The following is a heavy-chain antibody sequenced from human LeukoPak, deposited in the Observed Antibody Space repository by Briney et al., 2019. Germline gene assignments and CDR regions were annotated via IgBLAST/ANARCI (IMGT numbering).Heavy chain of an antibody. J-gene: IGHJ3*02. Sequence: GGSLRLSCAASDFSFITYAMSWVRQAPGKGLEWVSTISGGGDATYYADSVKGRFTISRDNSKNTLYLQMNSPRAEDTAVYYCARSTYSYGTSDAFDIWGQGTMVTVSS. V-gene: IGHV3-23*01. D-gene: IGHD5-18*01. CDR3: ARSTYSYGTSDAFDI. CDR2: ISGGGDAT. CDR1: DFSFITYA.